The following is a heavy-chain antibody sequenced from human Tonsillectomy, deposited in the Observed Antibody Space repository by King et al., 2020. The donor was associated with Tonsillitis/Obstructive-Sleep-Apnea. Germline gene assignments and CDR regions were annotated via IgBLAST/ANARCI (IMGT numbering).Heavy chain of an antibody. Sequence: VQLVESGGGLVQPGGSLRLSCAASGFTFSSYSMNWVRQAPGKGLEWVSYISGSSRTIYYDDSVKGRFTISRDNAKNSLYLQMNSLRDEDTAVYYCARDRYSSSSSGAFDIWGQGTMVTVSS. J-gene: IGHJ3*02. D-gene: IGHD6-6*01. CDR1: GFTFSSYS. CDR3: ARDRYSSSSSGAFDI. CDR2: ISGSSRTI. V-gene: IGHV3-48*02.